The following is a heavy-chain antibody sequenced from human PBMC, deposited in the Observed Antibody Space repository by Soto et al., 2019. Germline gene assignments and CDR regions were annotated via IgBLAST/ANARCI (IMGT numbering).Heavy chain of an antibody. D-gene: IGHD3-10*01. V-gene: IGHV1-18*04. J-gene: IGHJ3*02. CDR2: ISAYNGNT. CDR1: GYTFTSYG. CDR3: ARGAYMVRGVISAFDI. Sequence: ASVKVSCKASGYTFTSYGISWVRQAPGQGLEWMGWISAYNGNTNYAQKLQGRVTITADKSTSTAYMELSSLRSEDTAVYYCARGAYMVRGVISAFDIWGQGTMVTVSS.